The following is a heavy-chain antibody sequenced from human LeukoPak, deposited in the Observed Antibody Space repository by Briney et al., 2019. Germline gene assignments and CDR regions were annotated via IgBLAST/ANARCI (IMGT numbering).Heavy chain of an antibody. V-gene: IGHV4-34*01. CDR1: GESMIGHY. D-gene: IGHD2/OR15-2a*01. CDR3: ARGYFSMDV. J-gene: IGHJ6*02. CDR2: IHHSGGT. Sequence: SETLSLTCAVYGESMIGHYWTWIRQPPGKRLEWIGEIHHSGGTNSNPSLKNRVTMSIDMSKNQFSLKLNSVTAADTAVYYCARGYFSMDVWGQGTTVTVSS.